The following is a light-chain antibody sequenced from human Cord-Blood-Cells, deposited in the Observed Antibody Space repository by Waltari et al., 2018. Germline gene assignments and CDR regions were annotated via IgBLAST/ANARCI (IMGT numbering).Light chain of an antibody. Sequence: QSALTQPRSDSGSPGQSVTISCTGTSSDVGGYNYFSWYQQHPGKAPKLMIYDVSKRPSGVPDRFSGSKSGNTASLTISGLQAEDEADYYCCSYAGSYTFDVVFGGGTKLTVL. J-gene: IGLJ2*01. V-gene: IGLV2-11*01. CDR2: DVS. CDR3: CSYAGSYTFDVV. CDR1: SSDVGGYNY.